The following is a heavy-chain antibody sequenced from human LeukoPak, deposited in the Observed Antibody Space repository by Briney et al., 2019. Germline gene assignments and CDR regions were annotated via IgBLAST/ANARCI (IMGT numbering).Heavy chain of an antibody. J-gene: IGHJ5*02. CDR2: ISAYNGDT. D-gene: IGHD3-22*01. CDR3: ARALDSSGSRDNWFDP. CDR1: GYTLSTYG. Sequence: ASVKVSCKASGYTLSTYGISWVRQAPGQGLEWMGWISAYNGDTKYAQKVQGRITMTKDISTNTAYMELRSLRSDDTAVYYCARALDSSGSRDNWFDPWGQGTLVTVSS. V-gene: IGHV1-18*01.